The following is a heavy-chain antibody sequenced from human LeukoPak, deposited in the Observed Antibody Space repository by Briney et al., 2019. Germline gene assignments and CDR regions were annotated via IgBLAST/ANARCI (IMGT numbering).Heavy chain of an antibody. CDR1: GFAFSSYW. J-gene: IGHJ4*02. CDR2: IKQDGSEK. CDR3: ARDPRHYGEGDFDY. V-gene: IGHV3-7*01. D-gene: IGHD4-17*01. Sequence: PGGSLRLSCAASGFAFSSYWMSWVRQAPGKGLEWVANIKQDGSEKYYVDSVKGRFTISRDNAKNSLYLQMNSLRAEDTAVYYCARDPRHYGEGDFDYWGQGTLVTVSS.